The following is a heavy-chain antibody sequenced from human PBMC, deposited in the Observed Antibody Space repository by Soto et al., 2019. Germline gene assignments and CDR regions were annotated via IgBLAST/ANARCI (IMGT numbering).Heavy chain of an antibody. D-gene: IGHD3-22*01. V-gene: IGHV4-59*01. CDR2: IYYSGST. CDR3: AVTTYYYDSSKVSFDY. J-gene: IGHJ4*02. Sequence: SETLSLTCTVSGGSISSYYWSWIRQPPGKGLEWIGYIYYSGSTNYNPSLKSRVTISVDTSKNQFSLKLSSVTAADTAVYYCAVTTYYYDSSKVSFDYWGQGTLVTVSS. CDR1: GGSISSYY.